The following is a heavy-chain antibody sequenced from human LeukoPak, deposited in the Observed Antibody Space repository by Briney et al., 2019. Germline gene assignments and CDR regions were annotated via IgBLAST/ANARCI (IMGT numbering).Heavy chain of an antibody. CDR1: GLAFSSYS. CDR3: ARDFTPEWFDIH. J-gene: IGHJ4*02. CDR2: ISYDGSDE. D-gene: IGHD3-3*01. Sequence: GGSLRLSCVASGLAFSSYSMHWVRQAPGKGLEWVGVISYDGSDEYYTDSVKGRFTISRDNSKNTVYLQMNSLRADDTAVYYCARDFTPEWFDIHWGRGTLVTVS. V-gene: IGHV3-30*04.